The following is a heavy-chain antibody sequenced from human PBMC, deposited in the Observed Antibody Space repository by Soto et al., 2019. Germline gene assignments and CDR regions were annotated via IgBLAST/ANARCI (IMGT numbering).Heavy chain of an antibody. D-gene: IGHD3-10*02. V-gene: IGHV1-3*01. J-gene: IGHJ2*01. Sequence: QVQLVQSGAEVKKPGASVKVSCKASGYTFTSYAMHWVRQAPGQRLEWMGWINAGNGNTKYSQKFQGRVTITRDTSASTAYMELSSLISEDTAVYYCARGLSTMSYWYFDLWGRCTLVTVSS. CDR3: ARGLSTMSYWYFDL. CDR2: INAGNGNT. CDR1: GYTFTSYA.